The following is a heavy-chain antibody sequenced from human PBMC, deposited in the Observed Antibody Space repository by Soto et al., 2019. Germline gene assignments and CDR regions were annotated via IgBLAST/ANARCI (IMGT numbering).Heavy chain of an antibody. Sequence: EVQLLASGGGLPPPGGSLRLSCAASGVIFSNYAMNWVRQAPGKGLVWVSVISGSGKSTYYSDSVMGRFTISRDNSKNPMYLQMNGLRAEDTAVYYWAKDGADVAGLKEAFDSWGQGTMVTVSS. CDR1: GVIFSNYA. D-gene: IGHD6-19*01. CDR2: ISGSGKST. CDR3: AKDGADVAGLKEAFDS. V-gene: IGHV3-23*01. J-gene: IGHJ3*02.